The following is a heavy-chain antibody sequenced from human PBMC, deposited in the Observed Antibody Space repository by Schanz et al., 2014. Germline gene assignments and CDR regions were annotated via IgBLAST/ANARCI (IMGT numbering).Heavy chain of an antibody. Sequence: EVQLVESGGGLIQPGGSLRLSCAVSGFSVSNTYMHWVRQPPGKGLEWVSLIDRDGGHTYYADSVKGRFTISRDNSKNSLYLQMNSLRTEDTALYYCAKDSRGSSFDMDVWGQGTTVTVSS. CDR1: GFSVSNTY. D-gene: IGHD1-26*01. J-gene: IGHJ6*02. V-gene: IGHV3-43*01. CDR3: AKDSRGSSFDMDV. CDR2: IDRDGGHT.